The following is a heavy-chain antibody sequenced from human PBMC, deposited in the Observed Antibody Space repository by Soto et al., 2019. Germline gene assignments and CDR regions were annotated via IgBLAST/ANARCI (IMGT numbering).Heavy chain of an antibody. J-gene: IGHJ4*02. CDR2: ISGSGGST. Sequence: EMQLLESGGGLVQPGGSLRLACAASGFTFSSFAMSWVRQAPGKGLDWVSAISGSGGSTYSADSVKGRFTISRDNSKNTLYLQMSSLRAEDTAVYYCARGFYAGKGSPPDFWGQGSLVTVSS. D-gene: IGHD6-13*01. CDR1: GFTFSSFA. V-gene: IGHV3-23*01. CDR3: ARGFYAGKGSPPDF.